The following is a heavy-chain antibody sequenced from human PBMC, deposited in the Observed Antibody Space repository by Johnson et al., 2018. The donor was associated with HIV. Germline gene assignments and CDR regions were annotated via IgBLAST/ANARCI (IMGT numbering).Heavy chain of an antibody. CDR2: LSYDGSNK. CDR3: ASFAAAGDAFDI. D-gene: IGHD6-13*01. V-gene: IGHV3-30-3*01. J-gene: IGHJ3*02. Sequence: QVQLVESGGGVVQPGRSLRLSCAASGFTFSSYAMHWVRQAPGKGLEWVAVLSYDGSNKYYADSGTGRFTISRDNSKNTLYLQMNSLRAEDPAVYYCASFAAAGDAFDIWGQGTMVTVSS. CDR1: GFTFSSYA.